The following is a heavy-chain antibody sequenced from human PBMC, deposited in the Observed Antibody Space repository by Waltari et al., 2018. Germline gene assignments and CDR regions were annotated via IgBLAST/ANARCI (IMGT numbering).Heavy chain of an antibody. CDR1: GGSFSGSS. D-gene: IGHD6-25*01. V-gene: IGHV4-34*01. J-gene: IGHJ5*02. CDR3: ARSLVGSGGWFDP. Sequence: QVQLQQWGAGLLKPSETLSLTCAVYGGSFSGSSWSWIRQPPGKGLEWIGEINHSGSTNYNPSLKSRVTISVDTSKNQFSLKLSSVTAADTAVYYCARSLVGSGGWFDPWGQGTLVTVSS. CDR2: INHSGST.